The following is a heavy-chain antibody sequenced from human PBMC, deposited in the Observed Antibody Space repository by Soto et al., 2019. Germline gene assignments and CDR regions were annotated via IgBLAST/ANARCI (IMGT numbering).Heavy chain of an antibody. CDR3: ARENSVQAWLHHFDH. CDR2: ISDDGASI. CDR1: GFSFSSFA. Sequence: GGSLRLSCEASGFSFSSFAMNWVRQAPGRGLEWVSYISDDGASIYYADSLKGRFAISRDNAKNSLSLQMNNLRAEDTAVYYCARENSVQAWLHHFDHWGLGTLVTVSS. J-gene: IGHJ4*02. V-gene: IGHV3-48*03. D-gene: IGHD5-18*01.